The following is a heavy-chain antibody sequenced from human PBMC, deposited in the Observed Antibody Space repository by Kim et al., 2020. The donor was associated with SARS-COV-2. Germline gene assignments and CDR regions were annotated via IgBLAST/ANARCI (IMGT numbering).Heavy chain of an antibody. J-gene: IGHJ6*02. CDR2: ISYDGSNK. CDR1: GFTFSSYA. V-gene: IGHV3-30*04. CDR3: ARDRRGYCSGGSCPRKYYYYYYGMDV. Sequence: GGSLRLSCAASGFTFSSYAIHWVRQAPGKGLEWVAVISYDGSNKYYADSVKGRFTISRDNSKNTLYLQMNSLRAEDTAVYYCARDRRGYCSGGSCPRKYYYYYYGMDVWGQGTTVTVSS. D-gene: IGHD2-15*01.